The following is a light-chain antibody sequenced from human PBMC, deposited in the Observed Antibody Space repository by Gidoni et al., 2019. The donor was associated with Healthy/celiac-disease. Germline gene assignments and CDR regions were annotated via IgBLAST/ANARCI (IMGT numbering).Light chain of an antibody. CDR3: QQSYSTPLT. J-gene: IGKJ1*01. CDR1: QSISSY. CDR2: AAS. Sequence: DIQITQSPSSLSAAVGDRVTITCRASQSISSYLNWYQQKPGKAPKLLIYAASSLQSGVPSRLSGSGSGTDFTLTISSLQPEGFATYYCQQSYSTPLTFGQGTKVEIK. V-gene: IGKV1-39*01.